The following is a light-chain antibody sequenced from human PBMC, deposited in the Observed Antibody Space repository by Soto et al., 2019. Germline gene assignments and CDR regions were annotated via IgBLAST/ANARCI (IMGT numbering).Light chain of an antibody. V-gene: IGLV3-1*01. CDR2: QDR. CDR3: QAWDSSTVV. CDR1: KLGNKY. J-gene: IGLJ2*01. Sequence: SYELTQPPSVSVSPGQTASITCSGDKLGNKYTCWYQQKPGQSPVLVIYQDRKRPSGIPERFSGSNSGNTATLTISGTQAMDAADYCCQAWDSSTVVFGGGTKLTVL.